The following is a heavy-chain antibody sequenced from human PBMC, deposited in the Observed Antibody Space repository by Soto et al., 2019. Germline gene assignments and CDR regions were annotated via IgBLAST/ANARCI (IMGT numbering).Heavy chain of an antibody. Sequence: EVQLVESGGGLVQSGRSLRLSCAASGFTFDDYAMHWVRQAPGKGLEWVSSISWNSGRIADADCVKGRLTISRDNAKNSLFLQLSSLRPADTALYYCAKALDYDSSGYYYFGYWGQGTLVTVSS. V-gene: IGHV3-9*01. J-gene: IGHJ4*02. CDR3: AKALDYDSSGYYYFGY. CDR2: ISWNSGRI. D-gene: IGHD3-22*01. CDR1: GFTFDDYA.